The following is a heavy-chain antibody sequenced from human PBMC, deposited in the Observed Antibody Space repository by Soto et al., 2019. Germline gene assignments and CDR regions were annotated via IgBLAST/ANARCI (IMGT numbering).Heavy chain of an antibody. Sequence: VKVSCKASRVAFSKFIVTWVRQAPGLGLEWVGGIIPIFGTANYAQKFQGRVTITADESTSTSYMEVNNLRSEDTAVYYCAKVRYSSPMGYYYGMDVWGQGTTVTVSS. CDR3: AKVRYSSPMGYYYGMDV. CDR1: RVAFSKFI. J-gene: IGHJ6*02. D-gene: IGHD6-19*01. CDR2: IIPIFGTA. V-gene: IGHV1-69*13.